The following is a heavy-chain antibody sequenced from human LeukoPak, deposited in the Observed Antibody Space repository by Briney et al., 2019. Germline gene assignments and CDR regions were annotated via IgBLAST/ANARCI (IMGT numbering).Heavy chain of an antibody. CDR1: GGSFSGYY. CDR3: ARGYCIGGSCCSDAFDI. D-gene: IGHD2-15*01. Sequence: SETVSLTCAVYGGSFSGYYWSWIRQPPGKGLEWIGEINHSGSTNYNPSLKSRVTISVDTSKNQFSLKLSSVTAADTAVYYCARGYCIGGSCCSDAFDIWGEGTMVTVSS. J-gene: IGHJ3*02. V-gene: IGHV4-34*01. CDR2: INHSGST.